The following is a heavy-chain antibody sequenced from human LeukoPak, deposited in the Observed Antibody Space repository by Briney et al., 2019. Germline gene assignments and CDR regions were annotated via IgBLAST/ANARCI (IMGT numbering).Heavy chain of an antibody. D-gene: IGHD4-11*01. CDR3: ARDSGNTWG. J-gene: IGHJ4*02. CDR2: ISTSGGT. Sequence: PSETLSLTCAVYGGSFSGYYWSWIRQPPGKGLEWIGRISTSGGTNYNPSLKSRVTMSLDTSKNQFSLELSSVTAADTAVYYCARDSGNTWGWGQGTLVTVSS. CDR1: GGSFSGYY. V-gene: IGHV4-59*10.